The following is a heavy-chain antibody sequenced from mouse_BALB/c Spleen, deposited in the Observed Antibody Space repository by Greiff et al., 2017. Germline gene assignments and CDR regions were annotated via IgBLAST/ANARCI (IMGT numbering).Heavy chain of an antibody. V-gene: IGHV1-7*01. CDR2: INPSTGYT. D-gene: IGHD1-2*01. CDR1: GYTFTSYW. CDR3: ATTIPTTARGYYYAMDY. Sequence: VQLQESGAELAKPGASVKMSCKASGYTFTSYWMHWVKQRPGQGLEWIGYINPSTGYTEYNQKFKDKATLTADKSSSTAYMQLSSLTSEDSAVYYCATTIPTTARGYYYAMDYWGQGTSVTVSS. J-gene: IGHJ4*01.